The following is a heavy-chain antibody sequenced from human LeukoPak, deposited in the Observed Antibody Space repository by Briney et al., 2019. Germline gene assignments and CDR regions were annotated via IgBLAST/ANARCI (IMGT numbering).Heavy chain of an antibody. V-gene: IGHV3-30*18. D-gene: IGHD6-19*01. CDR3: AKVAGGSPAGGYYYYYGMDV. J-gene: IGHJ6*02. CDR2: ISYDGSNK. Sequence: GRSLRLSCAASGFTFSSYGMHWVRQAPGKGLEWVAVISYDGSNKYYADSVKGRFTISRDNSKNTLYLRMNSLRAEDTAVYYCAKVAGGSPAGGYYYYYGMDVWGQGTTVTVSS. CDR1: GFTFSSYG.